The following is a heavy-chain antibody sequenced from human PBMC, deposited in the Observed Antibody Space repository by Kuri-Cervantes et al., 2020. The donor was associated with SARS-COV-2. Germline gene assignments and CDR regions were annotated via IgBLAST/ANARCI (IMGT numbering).Heavy chain of an antibody. Sequence: GESLKISWAASGFTFSSYAMNWVRQASGKGLEWVSSISSRSSYIYYADSVKGRFTISRDNAKNSLYLQMNSLRAEDTAVYYCAARAVGIAAAGTKVDYWGQGTLVTVSS. J-gene: IGHJ4*02. D-gene: IGHD6-13*01. V-gene: IGHV3-21*01. CDR1: GFTFSSYA. CDR3: AARAVGIAAAGTKVDY. CDR2: ISSRSSYI.